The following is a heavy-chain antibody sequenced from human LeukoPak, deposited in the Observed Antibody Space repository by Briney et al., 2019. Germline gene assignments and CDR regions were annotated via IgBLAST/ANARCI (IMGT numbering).Heavy chain of an antibody. J-gene: IGHJ4*02. Sequence: GGSLRLSCAASGFIFSSYWMAWVRQAPGKGLEWVANIKEDGSDKNYVDSVKGRFTISRDNAKNSLYLQMNSLRAEDTAVYYCARDSPTGSRYCSGGSCYSGYDYWGQGTLVTVSS. CDR2: IKEDGSDK. D-gene: IGHD2-15*01. V-gene: IGHV3-7*01. CDR1: GFIFSSYW. CDR3: ARDSPTGSRYCSGGSCYSGYDY.